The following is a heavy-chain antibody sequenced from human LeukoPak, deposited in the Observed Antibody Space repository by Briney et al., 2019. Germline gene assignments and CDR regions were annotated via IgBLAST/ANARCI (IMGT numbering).Heavy chain of an antibody. J-gene: IGHJ4*02. D-gene: IGHD6-19*01. V-gene: IGHV3-48*04. CDR2: ISSSNSTI. Sequence: GGSLRLSCAASGFTFRSYSMNWVRQAPGKGLEWLSYISSSNSTIYYVDAVKGRFTISRDNAKNSLYLQMNSLRAEDTAVYYCARESIAVAGTSEFDYWGQGTLVTVSS. CDR3: ARESIAVAGTSEFDY. CDR1: GFTFRSYS.